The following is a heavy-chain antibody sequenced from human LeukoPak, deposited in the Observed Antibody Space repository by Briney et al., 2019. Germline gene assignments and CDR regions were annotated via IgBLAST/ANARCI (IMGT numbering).Heavy chain of an antibody. CDR1: GFTFSSYA. CDR3: ARTRTIFGALAFDI. Sequence: AGGSLRLSCAASGFTFSSYAMSWVRQAPGKGLEWVANIKQDGSEKHYVDSVKGRFTISRDNAKNSLYLQMNSLRAEDTAVYYCARTRTIFGALAFDIWGQGTMVTVSS. CDR2: IKQDGSEK. J-gene: IGHJ3*02. D-gene: IGHD3-3*01. V-gene: IGHV3-7*01.